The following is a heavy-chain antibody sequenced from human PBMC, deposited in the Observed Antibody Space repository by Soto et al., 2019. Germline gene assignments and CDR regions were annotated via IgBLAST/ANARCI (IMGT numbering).Heavy chain of an antibody. D-gene: IGHD3-16*01. CDR1: GFTFSNYA. CDR3: ARDLHDYVSFRFDP. J-gene: IGHJ5*02. V-gene: IGHV3-23*01. Sequence: QPGGSLRLSCAASGFTFSNYAMSWVRQAPGKGLEWVSAISRNGGSTFYAGSVKGRFTISRDNSKNTLYLQMNSLRAEDTAVYYCARDLHDYVSFRFDPWGQGTLVTVSS. CDR2: ISRNGGST.